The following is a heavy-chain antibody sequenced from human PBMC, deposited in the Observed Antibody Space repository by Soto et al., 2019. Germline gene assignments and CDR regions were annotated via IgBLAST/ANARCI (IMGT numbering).Heavy chain of an antibody. CDR3: AGSIKEGATYPFDY. CDR1: GYSFTNYW. D-gene: IGHD1-26*01. V-gene: IGHV5-10-1*01. Sequence: GEPLKISCKGSGYSFTNYWIGWVCQMPGKGLEWMGRIDPSDSYTNYSPSFQGHVTISADKSISTAYLQWSSLKASDTAMYYCAGSIKEGATYPFDYWGQGTLVTVSS. CDR2: IDPSDSYT. J-gene: IGHJ4*02.